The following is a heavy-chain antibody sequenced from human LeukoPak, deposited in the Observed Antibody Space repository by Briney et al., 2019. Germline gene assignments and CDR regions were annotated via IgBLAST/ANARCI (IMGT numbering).Heavy chain of an antibody. D-gene: IGHD3-3*01. CDR3: TTMRITIFGVVKIYFDY. J-gene: IGHJ4*02. V-gene: IGHV3-15*01. Sequence: GGSLRLSCAASGFTFSNAWMSWVRQAPGKGLEWVGRIKSKTDGGTTEYAAPVKGRFTISRDVSENTLYLQMNSLKTEDTAVYYCTTMRITIFGVVKIYFDYWGQGTLVTVSS. CDR1: GFTFSNAW. CDR2: IKSKTDGGTT.